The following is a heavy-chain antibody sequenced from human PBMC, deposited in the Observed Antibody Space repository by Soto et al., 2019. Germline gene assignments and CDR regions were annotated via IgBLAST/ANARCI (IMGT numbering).Heavy chain of an antibody. CDR2: IYYSGTT. V-gene: IGHV4-39*07. CDR3: TSKVGQLLADAFDI. J-gene: IGHJ3*02. D-gene: IGHD3-10*01. CDR1: GGSISGISYY. Sequence: SETLSLTCTVSGGSISGISYYWGWIRQPPGKGLEWIGTIYYSGTTYYNPSLKSRVTISVDTSKNQFSLKMSSVTAADTAVYYCTSKVGQLLADAFDIWGQGTMVTVSS.